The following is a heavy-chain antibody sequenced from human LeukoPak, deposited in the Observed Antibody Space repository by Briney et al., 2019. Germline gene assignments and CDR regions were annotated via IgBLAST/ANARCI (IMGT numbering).Heavy chain of an antibody. V-gene: IGHV1-2*02. CDR1: GYTFISYY. CDR3: AGQKDPRPIDY. J-gene: IGHJ4*02. Sequence: GASVKVSCKASGYTFISYYMHWVRHAPGQGLEWMGWVHPASGGTNYAQKFQGRVSMTRDTSINTAYMELSDLRSDDTAVYYCAGQKDPRPIDYWGQGTLITVSS. CDR2: VHPASGGT.